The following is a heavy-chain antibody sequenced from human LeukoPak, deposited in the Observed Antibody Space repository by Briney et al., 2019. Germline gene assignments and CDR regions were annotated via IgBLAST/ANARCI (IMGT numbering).Heavy chain of an antibody. CDR1: GIIFSSYA. CDR2: ISGSGDST. J-gene: IGHJ5*02. D-gene: IGHD5-12*01. Sequence: PGGSLRLSCEASGIIFSSYAMNWVRQSPGKGLEWVADISGSGDSTKYADSVKGRFTISRDNSSNILFLQMNSLRTEDTALYYCAKDPLRGYLRNPVWFDPWGQGTLVTVSS. V-gene: IGHV3-23*01. CDR3: AKDPLRGYLRNPVWFDP.